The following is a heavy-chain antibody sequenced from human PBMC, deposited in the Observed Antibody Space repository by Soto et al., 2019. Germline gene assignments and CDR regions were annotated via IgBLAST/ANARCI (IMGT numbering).Heavy chain of an antibody. J-gene: IGHJ6*02. D-gene: IGHD4-17*01. CDR1: GFTFSDYY. CDR2: ISSSGSTI. V-gene: IGHV3-11*01. CDR3: ASPTVTPHYGMDV. Sequence: QVQLVESGGGLVKPGGSLRLSCSASGFTFSDYYRSWIRQAPGKELEWVSYISSSGSTIYYADSVKGRFTISRDNDKNSLYLQMNSLRAEDTAVYYCASPTVTPHYGMDVWGQGTTVTVSS.